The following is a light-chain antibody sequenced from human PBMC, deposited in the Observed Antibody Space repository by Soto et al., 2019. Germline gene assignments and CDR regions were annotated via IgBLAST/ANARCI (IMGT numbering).Light chain of an antibody. CDR3: LQHNSYPLT. J-gene: IGKJ4*01. CDR2: VAS. Sequence: DIQMTQSPSSLSASVGDRVTITCRTSQSISSYLNWYQQKPGKAPKRLIYVASSLQSGVPSRFSGSGSGTQFTLTISSLQPEDFATYYCLQHNSYPLTFGGGTKVDIK. V-gene: IGKV1-17*01. CDR1: QSISSY.